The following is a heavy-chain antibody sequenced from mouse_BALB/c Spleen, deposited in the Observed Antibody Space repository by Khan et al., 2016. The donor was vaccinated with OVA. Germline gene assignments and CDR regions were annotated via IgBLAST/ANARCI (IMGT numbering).Heavy chain of an antibody. D-gene: IGHD2-14*01. CDR3: ARPYKYDGRARFAY. V-gene: IGHV4-1*02. Sequence: EVQLVESGGGLVQPGGSLKLSCAASGFAFSRYWMSWVRQAPGKGLEWIGDINPDSSTINYTPSLKDKFIISRDNAKNTLYLQMSKVRSGDTALYYCARPYKYDGRARFAYWGQGTLVTVSA. CDR2: INPDSSTI. J-gene: IGHJ3*01. CDR1: GFAFSRYW.